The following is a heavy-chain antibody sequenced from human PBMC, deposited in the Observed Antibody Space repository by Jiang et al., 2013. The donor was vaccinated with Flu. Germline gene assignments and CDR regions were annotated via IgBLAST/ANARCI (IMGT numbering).Heavy chain of an antibody. CDR2: GDDT. Sequence: GDDTYYADSVKGRFTIFRDSSKNTLILQMNSLRAEDTAVYYCVSYSWGRGTLVTVSS. J-gene: IGHJ4*02. CDR3: VSYS. V-gene: IGHV3-66*01.